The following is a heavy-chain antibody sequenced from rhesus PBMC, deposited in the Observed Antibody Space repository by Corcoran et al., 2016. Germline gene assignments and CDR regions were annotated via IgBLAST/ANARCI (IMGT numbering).Heavy chain of an antibody. CDR1: GLTFRRYG. V-gene: IGHV3S16*01. CDR3: TSYCSSTYCTGY. CDR2: IGSASLYI. D-gene: IGHD2-15*01. J-gene: IGHJ4*01. Sequence: EVQLVGPGGGLVKPGGSLGLSLAASGLTFRRYGLAVVRLAQGKGWELVSYIGSASLYIYYADSVKGRFTISRDNAKKSLSLKMNSLKAEDTDVYYCTSYCSSTYCTGYWGQGVLVTVSS.